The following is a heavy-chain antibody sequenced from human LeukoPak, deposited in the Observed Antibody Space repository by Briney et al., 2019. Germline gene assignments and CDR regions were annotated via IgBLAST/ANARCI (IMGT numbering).Heavy chain of an antibody. CDR1: GGTFISYA. CDR2: IIPIFGTA. CDR3: SIVGATRRAGPLFDY. Sequence: SVKVSCKASGGTFISYAISWVRQAPGQGLEWMGGIIPIFGTANYAQKFQGRVTITADESTSTAYMELSSLRSEDTAVYYCSIVGATRRAGPLFDYWGQGTLVTVSS. J-gene: IGHJ4*02. D-gene: IGHD1-26*01. V-gene: IGHV1-69*13.